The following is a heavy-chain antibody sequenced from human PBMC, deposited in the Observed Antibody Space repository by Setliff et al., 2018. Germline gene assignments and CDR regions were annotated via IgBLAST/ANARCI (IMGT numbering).Heavy chain of an antibody. V-gene: IGHV4-38-2*01. J-gene: IGHJ4*02. CDR2: IYHSGST. CDR1: GYSTSSGYY. Sequence: SETLSLTCAVSGYSTSSGYYWGWIQQPPGKGLEWIGNIYHSGSTYYNPSLKSRVTISVDTSKNQFSLKLTSVTAADTAVYYCARHGLQFLEWLSAFDYWGQGTLVTVSS. D-gene: IGHD3-3*01. CDR3: ARHGLQFLEWLSAFDY.